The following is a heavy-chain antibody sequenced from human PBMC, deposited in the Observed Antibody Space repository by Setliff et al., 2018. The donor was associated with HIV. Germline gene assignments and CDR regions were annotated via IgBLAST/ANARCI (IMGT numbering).Heavy chain of an antibody. D-gene: IGHD1-7*01. J-gene: IGHJ5*02. Sequence: ASVKVSCKSSGYTFTGSFMHWVRQAPGQGLEWMGWINCNSGGTYYAQNFQGRVTMTRDTSINTAYMELSRLRSDDTAVYYCARGPPRGLELHNWFDPWGQGTLVTVSS. CDR2: INCNSGGT. V-gene: IGHV1-2*02. CDR1: GYTFTGSF. CDR3: ARGPPRGLELHNWFDP.